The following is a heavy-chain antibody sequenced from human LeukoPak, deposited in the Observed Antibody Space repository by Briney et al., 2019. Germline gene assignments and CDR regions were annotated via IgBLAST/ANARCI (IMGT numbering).Heavy chain of an antibody. V-gene: IGHV3-30-3*01. CDR2: ISYDGNYK. D-gene: IGHD3-9*01. J-gene: IGHJ6*02. CDR1: GFIFSSYA. Sequence: PGRSLRLSCVASGFIFSSYALHWVRQAPGKGLEWVAVISYDGNYKYYADSVKGRFTISRDNSKNTLFLQMNSLRPEDTAVYYCARGEHDLLTGVYDTYGIDVWGQGTTVTVSS. CDR3: ARGEHDLLTGVYDTYGIDV.